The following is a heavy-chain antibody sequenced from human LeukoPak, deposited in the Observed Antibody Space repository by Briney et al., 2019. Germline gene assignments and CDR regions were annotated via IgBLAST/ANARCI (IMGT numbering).Heavy chain of an antibody. Sequence: SGTLSLTCTVSGGSISSYYWSWIRQPPGKGLEWIGYIYYSGSTNYNPSLKSRVTISVDTSKNQFSLKLSSVTAADTAVYYCAGQPVVVPAAMGYYYYGMDVWGKGTTVTVSS. CDR1: GGSISSYY. V-gene: IGHV4-59*01. D-gene: IGHD2-2*01. J-gene: IGHJ6*04. CDR3: AGQPVVVPAAMGYYYYGMDV. CDR2: IYYSGST.